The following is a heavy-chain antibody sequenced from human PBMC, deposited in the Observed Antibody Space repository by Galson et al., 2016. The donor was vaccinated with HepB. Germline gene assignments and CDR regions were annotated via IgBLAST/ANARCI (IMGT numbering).Heavy chain of an antibody. J-gene: IGHJ4*02. CDR3: AKGLMSAVTTFFDY. CDR1: GFTFSTSA. Sequence: SLRLSCAASGFTFSTSAMSWVRQAPGKGLEWVSAISYSGGDTYHAESVKGRFTISRDNSKNTLFLQINSLRAEDTAVYYCAKGLMSAVTTFFDYWGQGTLVTVSS. V-gene: IGHV3-23*01. D-gene: IGHD4-17*01. CDR2: ISYSGGDT.